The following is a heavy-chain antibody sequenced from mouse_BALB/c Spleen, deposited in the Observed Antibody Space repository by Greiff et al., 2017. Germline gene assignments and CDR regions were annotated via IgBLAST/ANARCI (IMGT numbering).Heavy chain of an antibody. Sequence: EVKLMESGPSLVKPSQTLSLTCSVTGDSFTSGYWNWIRKFPGNKLEYMGYISYSGSTYYNPSLKSRISIIRDTSKNQYYLQLNSVTTEDTATYYCARYGVTTGYWYFDVWGAGTTVTVSS. CDR3: ARYGVTTGYWYFDV. CDR1: GDSFTSGY. CDR2: ISYSGST. J-gene: IGHJ1*01. D-gene: IGHD2-2*01. V-gene: IGHV3-8*02.